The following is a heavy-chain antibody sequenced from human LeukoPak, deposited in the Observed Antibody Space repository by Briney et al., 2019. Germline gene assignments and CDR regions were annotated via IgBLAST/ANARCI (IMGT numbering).Heavy chain of an antibody. CDR2: IYYSGST. CDR3: ASTTSDYGVDY. J-gene: IGHJ4*02. Sequence: SETLSLTCTVSGGSISSSSYYWGWIRQPPGKGLEWIGSIYYSGSTYYNPSLKSRVTISVDTSKNQFSLKLSSVTAADTAVYYCASTTSDYGVDYWGQGTLVTVSS. V-gene: IGHV4-39*07. D-gene: IGHD4-17*01. CDR1: GGSISSSSYY.